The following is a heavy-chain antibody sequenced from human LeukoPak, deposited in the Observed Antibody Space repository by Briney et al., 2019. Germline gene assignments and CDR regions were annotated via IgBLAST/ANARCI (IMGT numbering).Heavy chain of an antibody. D-gene: IGHD1-26*01. CDR2: IYHSGST. Sequence: SQTLSLTCAVSGGSISSGGYSWSWIRQPPGKGLEWIGYIYHSGSTYYNPSLKSRVTISVDGSKNQFSLKLSSVTAADTAVYYCAGGVGLGVPYAEYFQHWGQGTLVTVSS. CDR1: GGSISSGGYS. J-gene: IGHJ1*01. CDR3: AGGVGLGVPYAEYFQH. V-gene: IGHV4-30-2*01.